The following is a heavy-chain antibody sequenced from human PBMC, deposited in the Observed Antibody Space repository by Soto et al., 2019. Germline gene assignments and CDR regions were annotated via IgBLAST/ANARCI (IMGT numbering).Heavy chain of an antibody. D-gene: IGHD3-10*01. J-gene: IGHJ6*04. CDR1: GYTFTGYY. CDR3: ARDHSSGSRSYYYYYGMDV. Sequence: GASVNVSCKASGYTFTGYYMHWVRQAPGQGLEWMGWINPNSGGTNYAQKFQGWVTMTRDTSISTAYMELSRLRSDDTAVYYCARDHSSGSRSYYYYYGMDVWGEGTTVTVSS. V-gene: IGHV1-2*04. CDR2: INPNSGGT.